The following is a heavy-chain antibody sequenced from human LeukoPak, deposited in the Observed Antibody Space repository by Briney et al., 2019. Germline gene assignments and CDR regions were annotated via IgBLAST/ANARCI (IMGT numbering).Heavy chain of an antibody. J-gene: IGHJ4*02. V-gene: IGHV3-23*01. CDR2: ISGSGGST. CDR3: SKPLIVVVTAIGSLTSDY. D-gene: IGHD2-21*02. Sequence: PGGSLRLSCAASGFTFSSYAMSWVRQAPGKGLEWVSAISGSGGSTYYADSVKGRFTISRDNSKNTLYLQMNSLRAEDTAVYYCSKPLIVVVTAIGSLTSDYWGQGTLVTVSS. CDR1: GFTFSSYA.